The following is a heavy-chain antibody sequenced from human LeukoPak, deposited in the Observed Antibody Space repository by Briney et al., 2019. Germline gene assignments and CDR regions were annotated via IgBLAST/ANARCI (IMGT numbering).Heavy chain of an antibody. CDR3: ARARAVAGTPKY. CDR1: GFTFSSYS. V-gene: IGHV3-21*01. J-gene: IGHJ4*02. D-gene: IGHD6-19*01. Sequence: GGSLRLSCAASGFTFSSYSMNWVRQAPGKGLEWVSSISSSSSYIYYADSVKGRFTISRDNAKNSLYLQMNSLRAEDTAVYYCARARAVAGTPKYWGRGTLVTVSS. CDR2: ISSSSSYI.